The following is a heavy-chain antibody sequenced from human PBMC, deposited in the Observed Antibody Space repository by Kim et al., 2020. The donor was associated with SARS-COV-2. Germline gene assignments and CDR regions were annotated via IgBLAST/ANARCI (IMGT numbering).Heavy chain of an antibody. CDR3: ARGAGYDFWSGYYTGNYYY. D-gene: IGHD3-3*01. Sequence: ETLSLTCAVYGGSFSGYYWSWIRQPPGKGLEWIGEINHSGSTNYNPSLKSRVTISVDTSKNQFSLKLSSVTAADTAVYYCARGAGYDFWSGYYTGNYYY. CDR2: INHSGST. J-gene: IGHJ6*01. CDR1: GGSFSGYY. V-gene: IGHV4-34*01.